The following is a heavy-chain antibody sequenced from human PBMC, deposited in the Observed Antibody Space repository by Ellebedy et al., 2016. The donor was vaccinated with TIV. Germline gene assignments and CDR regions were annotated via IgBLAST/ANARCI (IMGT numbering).Heavy chain of an antibody. CDR1: GGSVSPFY. J-gene: IGHJ6*02. CDR3: ARRPSSFGLGFYYGMDV. V-gene: IGHV4-59*08. CDR2: IYYTGLT. Sequence: MPSETLSLTCTVSGGSVSPFYWNWIRPLPGKGLEWMGDIYYTGLTNSNPSLNNRVIISVDTSKNEVSLRLSSVPAADTAVYYCARRPSSFGLGFYYGMDVWGQGTTVTVS. D-gene: IGHD3-10*01.